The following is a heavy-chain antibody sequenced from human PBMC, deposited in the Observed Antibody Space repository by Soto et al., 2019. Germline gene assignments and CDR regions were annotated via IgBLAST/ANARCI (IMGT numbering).Heavy chain of an antibody. D-gene: IGHD1-26*01. V-gene: IGHV3-30-3*01. CDR1: GFTFSSYA. J-gene: IGHJ6*02. Sequence: QVQLVESGGGVVQPGRSLRLSCAASGFTFSSYAMHWVRQAPGKGLEWVAVISYDGSNKYYADSVKGRFTISRDNSENTLYLQMNSLRAEDTAVYYCARARGYSGSGPRMDVWGQGTTVTVSS. CDR3: ARARGYSGSGPRMDV. CDR2: ISYDGSNK.